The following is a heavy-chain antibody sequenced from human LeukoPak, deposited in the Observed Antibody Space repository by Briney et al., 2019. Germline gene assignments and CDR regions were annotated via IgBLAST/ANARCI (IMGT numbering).Heavy chain of an antibody. CDR1: GFTFDDYA. J-gene: IGHJ6*02. CDR3: AKDQHSGHGMDV. Sequence: GRSLRLSCAASGFTFDDYAMHWVRQAPGKGLEWVSGISWNSGSIGYADSVKGRFTISRDNAKNSLYLQMNSLRAEDTALYYCAKDQHSGHGMDVWGQGTTVTVSS. D-gene: IGHD6-19*01. CDR2: ISWNSGSI. V-gene: IGHV3-9*01.